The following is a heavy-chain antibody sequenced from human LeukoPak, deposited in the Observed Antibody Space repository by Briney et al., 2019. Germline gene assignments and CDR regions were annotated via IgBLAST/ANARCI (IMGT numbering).Heavy chain of an antibody. Sequence: SETLSLTCTVSGGSISSYYWSWIRQPPGKGLEGIGYIYYSGSTNYNPSLKSRVTISVDTSKNHFSLNLSSVTAADTAVYYCARDPNYGGTLYYFDYWGQGTLVTVSS. J-gene: IGHJ4*02. V-gene: IGHV4-59*01. CDR1: GGSISSYY. D-gene: IGHD4-23*01. CDR2: IYYSGST. CDR3: ARDPNYGGTLYYFDY.